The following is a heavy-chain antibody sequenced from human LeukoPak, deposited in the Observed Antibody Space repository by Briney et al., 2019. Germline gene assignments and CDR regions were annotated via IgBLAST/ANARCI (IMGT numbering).Heavy chain of an antibody. V-gene: IGHV4-59*01. J-gene: IGHJ5*02. D-gene: IGHD3-3*01. CDR3: ARWRDYDFWSGPRDNSFDP. CDR2: IYYSGST. Sequence: SETLSLTCTVSGGSISSYYWSWIRQPPGKGLEWIGYIYYSGSTNYNPSLKSRVTISVDTSKNQFSLKLSSVTAADTAVYYCARWRDYDFWSGPRDNSFDPWGQGTLVTVSS. CDR1: GGSISSYY.